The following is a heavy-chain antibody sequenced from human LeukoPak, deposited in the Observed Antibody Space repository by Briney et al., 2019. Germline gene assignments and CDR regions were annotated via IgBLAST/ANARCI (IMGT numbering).Heavy chain of an antibody. J-gene: IGHJ5*02. Sequence: SQTLSLTCAISGDSVSSNSAAWNWIRQSPSRGLEWLGRTYYRSKWFNDYAVSVKSRITINPDTSKNQFSLQLNSVTPEDTAVYYCARVQLAAAGTSCFDPWGQGTLVTVSS. CDR1: GDSVSSNSAA. V-gene: IGHV6-1*01. D-gene: IGHD6-13*01. CDR3: ARVQLAAAGTSCFDP. CDR2: TYYRSKWFN.